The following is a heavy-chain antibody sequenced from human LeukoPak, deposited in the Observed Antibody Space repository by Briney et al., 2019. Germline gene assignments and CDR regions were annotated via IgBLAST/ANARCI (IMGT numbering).Heavy chain of an antibody. CDR3: ARPWFGDPNTYDAFDI. CDR1: GGSISSYY. Sequence: SETLSLTCTVSGGSISSYYWSWIRQPPGKGLEWIGYAYYSGSTNYNPSLKSRVTISVDTSKNQFSLKLSSVTAADTAVYYCARPWFGDPNTYDAFDIWGQGTMVTVSS. D-gene: IGHD3-10*01. V-gene: IGHV4-59*08. CDR2: AYYSGST. J-gene: IGHJ3*02.